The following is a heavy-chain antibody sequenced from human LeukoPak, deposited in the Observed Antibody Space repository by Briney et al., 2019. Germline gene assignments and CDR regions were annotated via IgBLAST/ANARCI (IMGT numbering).Heavy chain of an antibody. V-gene: IGHV1-69*13. CDR2: IIPIFGTA. J-gene: IGHJ4*02. Sequence: GASVKVSCKASGGTFSSYAISWVRQAPGQGLEWMGGIIPIFGTANYAQKFQGRVTITADESTSTAYMELSSLRSEDTAVYYCAGEAGASGYSYSYAYWGQGTLVTVSS. CDR3: AGEAGASGYSYSYAY. CDR1: GGTFSSYA. D-gene: IGHD5-18*01.